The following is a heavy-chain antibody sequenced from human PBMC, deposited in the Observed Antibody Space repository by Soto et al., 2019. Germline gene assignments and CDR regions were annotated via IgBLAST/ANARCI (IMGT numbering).Heavy chain of an antibody. CDR3: AKGTQAQEMATIKNIHYFDY. Sequence: HPGGSLRLSCAASGFTFSSYAMSWVRQAPGKGLEWVSAISGSGGSTYYADSVKGRFTISRDNSKNTLYLQMNSLRAEDTAVYYCAKGTQAQEMATIKNIHYFDYWGQGTLVTVSS. D-gene: IGHD5-12*01. CDR1: GFTFSSYA. V-gene: IGHV3-23*01. CDR2: ISGSGGST. J-gene: IGHJ4*02.